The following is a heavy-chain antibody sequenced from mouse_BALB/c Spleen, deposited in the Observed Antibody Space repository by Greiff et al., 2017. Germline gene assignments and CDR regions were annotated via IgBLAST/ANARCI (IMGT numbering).Heavy chain of an antibody. CDR1: GYTFSSYW. V-gene: IGHV1-9*01. CDR2: ILPGSGST. CDR3: ARRGYRYYAMDY. J-gene: IGHJ4*01. D-gene: IGHD2-14*01. Sequence: QVQLQQSGAELMKPGASVKISCKATGYTFSSYWIEWVKQRPGHGLEWIGEILPGSGSTNYNEKFKGKATFTADTSSNTAYMQLSSLTSEDSAVYYCARRGYRYYAMDYWGQGTSVTVSS.